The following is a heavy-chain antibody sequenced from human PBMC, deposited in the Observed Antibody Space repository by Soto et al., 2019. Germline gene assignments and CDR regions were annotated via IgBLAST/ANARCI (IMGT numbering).Heavy chain of an antibody. V-gene: IGHV3-33*01. CDR1: GFTFSNYG. CDR2: IWYDGNKK. J-gene: IGHJ4*02. Sequence: QVQLVESGGGVVQPGGSLRLSCAASGFTFSNYGMHWVRQAPGKAMEWVAVIWYDGNKKYYADSVKGRFTISRDNSHNTLYVQMTSLRAEDTAVYYCARGLHSLFDYWGQGTLVTVSS. CDR3: ARGLHSLFDY. D-gene: IGHD2-21*01.